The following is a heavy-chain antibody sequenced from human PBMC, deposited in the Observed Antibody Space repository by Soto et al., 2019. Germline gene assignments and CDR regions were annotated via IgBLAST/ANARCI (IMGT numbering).Heavy chain of an antibody. J-gene: IGHJ4*02. Sequence: PSETLSLTCTVSGGSISSSSYYWGWIRQPPGKGLEWIGSIYYSGSTYYNPSLKSRVTISVDTSKNQFSLKLSSVTAADTAVYYCARRGRNDYGDLYFDYWGQGTLVTVSS. CDR2: IYYSGST. D-gene: IGHD4-17*01. V-gene: IGHV4-39*01. CDR1: GGSISSSSYY. CDR3: ARRGRNDYGDLYFDY.